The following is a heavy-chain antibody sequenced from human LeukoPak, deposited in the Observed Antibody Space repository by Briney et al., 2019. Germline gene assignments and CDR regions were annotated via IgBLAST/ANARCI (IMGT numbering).Heavy chain of an antibody. Sequence: SETLSLTCVVSGASISSSDWWSWVRQSPGKGLEWIGEIYYTGSRNYNPSLKSRVAMSVDTSKNQFSLKLSSVTAADTAVYYCARVDIVATIRSDAFDIWGQGTMVTVSS. J-gene: IGHJ3*02. D-gene: IGHD5-12*01. CDR2: IYYTGSR. CDR1: GASISSSDW. CDR3: ARVDIVATIRSDAFDI. V-gene: IGHV4-4*02.